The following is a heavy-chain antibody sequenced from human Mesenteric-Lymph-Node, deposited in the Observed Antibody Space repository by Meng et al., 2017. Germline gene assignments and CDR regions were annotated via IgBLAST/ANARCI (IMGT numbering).Heavy chain of an antibody. CDR3: ARDKSHYDGRSGWFDP. CDR2: VSHDGNSG. Sequence: QVQLVESGGGVVQPGGSLRLSCAASGFTFTDYAMHWVRQAPGKGLEWVAIVSHDGNSGCYADSVKGRFSISRDNCRNTQYLQMNSLRPEDTAVYYCARDKSHYDGRSGWFDPWGQGTLVTVSS. V-gene: IGHV3-30-3*01. CDR1: GFTFTDYA. D-gene: IGHD3-16*01. J-gene: IGHJ5*02.